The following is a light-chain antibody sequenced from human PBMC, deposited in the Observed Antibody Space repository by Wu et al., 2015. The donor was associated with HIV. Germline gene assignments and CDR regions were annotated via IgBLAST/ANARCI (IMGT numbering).Light chain of an antibody. CDR2: DAS. J-gene: IGKJ3*01. Sequence: DIVLTQSPATLSLSPGERAILSCRASQFIGTYLAWYQQKPGQAPRLLIFDASNRASGVPARFSGSGSGTDFTLTISSLEPEDCAIYYCQQRNNRHFSFGPGTKVDLK. CDR1: QFIGTY. V-gene: IGKV3D-11*01. CDR3: QQRNNRHFS.